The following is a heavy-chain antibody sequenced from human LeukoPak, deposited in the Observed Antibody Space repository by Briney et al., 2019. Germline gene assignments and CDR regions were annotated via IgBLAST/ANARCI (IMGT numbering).Heavy chain of an antibody. CDR2: IYSGGST. CDR3: ARAGGYSGYDPDY. D-gene: IGHD5-12*01. V-gene: IGHV3-53*01. J-gene: IGHJ4*02. Sequence: PGRSLRLSCAASGFTFSSYGMHWVRQAPGKGLEWVSVIYSGGSTYYADSVKGRFTISRDNSKNTLYLQMNSLRAEDTAVYYCARAGGYSGYDPDYWGQGTLVTVSS. CDR1: GFTFSSYG.